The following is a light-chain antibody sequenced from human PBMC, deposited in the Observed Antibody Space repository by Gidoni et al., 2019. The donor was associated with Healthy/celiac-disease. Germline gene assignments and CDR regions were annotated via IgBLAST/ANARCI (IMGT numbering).Light chain of an antibody. J-gene: IGLJ2*01. V-gene: IGLV3-1*01. CDR1: KLGDKY. CDR3: QAWDSSTEVV. Sequence: SYELTQPLSVSVSPGQTASLTCSGDKLGDKYACWYQQKPGQSPVLVIYQDSKRPSGIPERFSGSNSGNTATLTISGTQAMDEADYYCQAWDSSTEVVFGGGTKLXV. CDR2: QDS.